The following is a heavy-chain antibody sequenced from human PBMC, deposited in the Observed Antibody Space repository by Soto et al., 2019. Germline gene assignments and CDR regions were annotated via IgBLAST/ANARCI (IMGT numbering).Heavy chain of an antibody. CDR3: ARGFLYSSGYYFRPVDY. D-gene: IGHD3-22*01. CDR1: GFTFSSYD. J-gene: IGHJ4*02. CDR2: IGTAGDT. V-gene: IGHV3-13*01. Sequence: EVQLVESGGGLVQPGGSLRLSCAASGFTFSSYDMHWVRQATGKGLEWVSAIGTAGDTYYPGSVKGRFTISRENAKNSLYLQMNSLRAGDTAVYYCARGFLYSSGYYFRPVDYWGQGTLVTVSS.